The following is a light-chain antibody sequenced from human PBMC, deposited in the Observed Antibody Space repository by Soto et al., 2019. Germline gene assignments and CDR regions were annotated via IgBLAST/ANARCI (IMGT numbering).Light chain of an antibody. J-gene: IGLJ1*01. V-gene: IGLV2-14*01. Sequence: QSVLTQPASVSASPRQSITISCTGNRSAVGRYDYVSWYQQLPGKAPKLLIYDVNNRPSGVSHRFSGSKSGNTASLTISGLQAEDEADYYCSSYTGSSTFVFGTGTKVTVL. CDR3: SSYTGSSTFV. CDR2: DVN. CDR1: RSAVGRYDY.